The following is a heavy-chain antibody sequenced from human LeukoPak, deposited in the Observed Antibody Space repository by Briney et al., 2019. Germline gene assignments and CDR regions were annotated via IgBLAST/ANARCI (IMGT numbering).Heavy chain of an antibody. CDR3: TTNTGDD. CDR2: IKPDGSEK. Sequence: GGSLRLSCAASGFTFSAFWMTWVRRAPGKGLEWVANIKPDGSEKSYVDSVKGRFTISRDNAKNSLYLEMNSLRAEDTALYYCTTNTGDDWGQGTLVTASS. D-gene: IGHD2-8*02. J-gene: IGHJ4*02. V-gene: IGHV3-7*01. CDR1: GFTFSAFW.